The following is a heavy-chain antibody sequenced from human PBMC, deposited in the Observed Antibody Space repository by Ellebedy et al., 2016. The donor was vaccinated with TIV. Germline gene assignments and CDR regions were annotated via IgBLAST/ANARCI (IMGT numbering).Heavy chain of an antibody. V-gene: IGHV5-51*01. J-gene: IGHJ3*02. CDR1: GYSFTSYW. CDR3: ASLYADDSMAFDI. CDR2: IYPGDSDT. Sequence: GESLKISXKGSGYSFTSYWISWVRQMPGKGLEWMGIIYPGDSDTRYSPSFQGQVTISADKSISTAYLQWSSLKASDTAMYYCASLYADDSMAFDIWGQGTMVTVSS. D-gene: IGHD3-22*01.